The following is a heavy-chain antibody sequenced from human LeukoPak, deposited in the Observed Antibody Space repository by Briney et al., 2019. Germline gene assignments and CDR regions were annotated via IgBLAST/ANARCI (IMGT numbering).Heavy chain of an antibody. J-gene: IGHJ4*02. V-gene: IGHV4-30-4*01. Sequence: SETLSLTCTVSGGSISSGDYYWSWIRQPPGKGLKWIGYIYYSGSTYYNPSLKSRVTISVDTSKNQFSLKLSSVTAADTAVYYCARVVGSGYVRRLDYFDYWGQGTLVTVSS. CDR2: IYYSGST. CDR1: GGSISSGDYY. CDR3: ARVVGSGYVRRLDYFDY. D-gene: IGHD3-22*01.